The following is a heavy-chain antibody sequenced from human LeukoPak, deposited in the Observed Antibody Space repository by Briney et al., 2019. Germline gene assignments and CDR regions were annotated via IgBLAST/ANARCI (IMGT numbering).Heavy chain of an antibody. CDR1: GFTFSSYS. V-gene: IGHV3-23*01. CDR3: AKGESGSYWDFDF. J-gene: IGHJ4*02. Sequence: GGSLRLSCAASGFTFSSYSMNWVRQAPGKGLEWVSTISGSGGSTYYADSVKGRFTISRDNSKNTLYLQMNSLRAEDTAVYYCAKGESGSYWDFDFWGQGTLVTVSS. CDR2: ISGSGGST. D-gene: IGHD1-26*01.